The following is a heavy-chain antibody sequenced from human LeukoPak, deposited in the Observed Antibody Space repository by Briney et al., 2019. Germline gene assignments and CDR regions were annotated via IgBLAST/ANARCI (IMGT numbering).Heavy chain of an antibody. J-gene: IGHJ3*02. D-gene: IGHD2-15*01. Sequence: PGGSLRLSYTTSGFTFSNYGMHWVRQAPGKGLEWVAFIRYDGSPTYYADSVKGRFTISRDNSKNTLYLQMNSLRAEDTAVYYCAKDGVVVASDAFDIWGQGTMVTVSS. V-gene: IGHV3-30*02. CDR3: AKDGVVVASDAFDI. CDR2: IRYDGSPT. CDR1: GFTFSNYG.